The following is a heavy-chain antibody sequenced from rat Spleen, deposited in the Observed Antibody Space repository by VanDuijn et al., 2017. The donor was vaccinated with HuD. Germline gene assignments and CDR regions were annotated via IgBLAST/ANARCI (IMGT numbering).Heavy chain of an antibody. V-gene: IGHV5S13*01. CDR1: GFTFSSFA. Sequence: EVQLVESGGGLVQPGRSLKLSCAASGFTFSSFAMAWVRQAPKKGLEWIATITSGGSYTYYPDSVKGRFTISKDNAKTTLYLQMDSLRSEDTATYYCARLGTEAIGNWFSYWGQGTLVTVSS. D-gene: IGHD1-11*01. J-gene: IGHJ3*01. CDR3: ARLGTEAIGNWFSY. CDR2: ITSGGSYT.